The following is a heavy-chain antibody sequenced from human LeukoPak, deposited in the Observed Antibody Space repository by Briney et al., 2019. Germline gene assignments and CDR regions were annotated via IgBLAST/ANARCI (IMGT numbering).Heavy chain of an antibody. D-gene: IGHD2-21*01. Sequence: PGGSLRLSCSAPGFTFISYWMGWVPQAPGKGLGWVANIKQDGSEKYYVDSVKGRFTISRDNAKNSLYLQMNSLRAEDMAVYYCARDRSAHIYFDYWGQGTLVTVSS. CDR2: IKQDGSEK. CDR3: ARDRSAHIYFDY. J-gene: IGHJ4*02. V-gene: IGHV3-7*01. CDR1: GFTFISYW.